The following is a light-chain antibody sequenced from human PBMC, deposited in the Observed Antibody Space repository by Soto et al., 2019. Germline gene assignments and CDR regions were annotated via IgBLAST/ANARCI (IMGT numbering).Light chain of an antibody. V-gene: IGKV1-33*01. CDR1: QDVKNY. CDR2: DAS. CDR3: QQYENLPLT. Sequence: DIQMTQSPSSLSASVGDRVTITCQASQDVKNYLNWYQQKPGKAPKLLIYDASNLERGVPSRFSGSGTGTEYTFTISSLQAEDNGTYYCQQYENLPLTFGGRTTVDIK. J-gene: IGKJ4*01.